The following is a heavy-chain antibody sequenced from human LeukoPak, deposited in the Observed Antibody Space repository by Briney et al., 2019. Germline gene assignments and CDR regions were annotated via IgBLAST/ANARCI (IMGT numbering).Heavy chain of an antibody. J-gene: IGHJ6*03. CDR2: ISSSSSTI. Sequence: PGGSLRLSCAASGFTFSSYSMNWVRQAPGKGLEWVSYISSSSSTIYYADSVKGRFTISRDNAKNSLYLQMNSLRAEDTAVYYCARSTVVIHYYYYMDVWGKGTTGTVSS. CDR3: ARSTVVIHYYYYMDV. V-gene: IGHV3-48*04. CDR1: GFTFSSYS. D-gene: IGHD4-23*01.